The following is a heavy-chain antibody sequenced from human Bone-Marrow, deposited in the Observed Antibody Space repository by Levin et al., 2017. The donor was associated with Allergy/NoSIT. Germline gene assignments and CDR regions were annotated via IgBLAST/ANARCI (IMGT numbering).Heavy chain of an antibody. CDR1: GFMFSSYY. Sequence: GGSLRLSCVASGFMFSSYYMSWVRQAPGKGPEWVANIEHGGSARFYVDSVKGRLTLSRDNSKNTVHLQLNSLRAEDPAVYFCAKDHVYDWSYTTSGSFDCWGQGTLVTVSS. CDR2: IEHGGSAR. D-gene: IGHD3-9*01. J-gene: IGHJ4*02. CDR3: AKDHVYDWSYTTSGSFDC. V-gene: IGHV3-7*01.